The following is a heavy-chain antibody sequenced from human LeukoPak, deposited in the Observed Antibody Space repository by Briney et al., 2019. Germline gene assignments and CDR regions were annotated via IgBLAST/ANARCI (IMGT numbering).Heavy chain of an antibody. J-gene: IGHJ5*02. CDR3: ARMGGSSSWYAALQYNWFDP. D-gene: IGHD6-13*01. CDR1: GGSISGYY. Sequence: SETLSLTCTVSGGSISGYYWSWIRHPPGKGLEWSGDIYYSGSTNYNPSLKSRVTISVDTSKNQFSLKLSSVTAADTAVYYCARMGGSSSWYAALQYNWFDPWGQGTLVTVSS. CDR2: IYYSGST. V-gene: IGHV4-59*08.